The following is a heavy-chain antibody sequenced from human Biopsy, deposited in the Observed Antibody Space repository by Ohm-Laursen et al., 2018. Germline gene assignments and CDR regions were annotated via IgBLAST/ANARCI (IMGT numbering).Heavy chain of an antibody. CDR3: ASVVLCPTNDAFDL. J-gene: IGHJ3*01. Sequence: SETLSLTCTVSGGDINNYYWSWIRQPAGKGLEWIGRTYPGGRTNYNPSLESRITMSVDTSKKQLSLMLRSFTAADTAMYYCASVVLCPTNDAFDLWGQGTMVVVSS. CDR1: GGDINNYY. V-gene: IGHV4-4*07. D-gene: IGHD2-21*01. CDR2: TYPGGRT.